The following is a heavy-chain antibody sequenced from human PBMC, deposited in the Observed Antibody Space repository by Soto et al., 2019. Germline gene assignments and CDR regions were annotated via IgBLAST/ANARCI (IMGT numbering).Heavy chain of an antibody. Sequence: SVKVSCKASGGTFSSYAISWVRQAPGQGLEWMGGIIPIFGTANYAQKFQGRVTITADESTSTAYMELSSLRSEDTAVYYCARGCSGGSCYVAFDYWGQATLVTGSS. CDR1: GGTFSSYA. V-gene: IGHV1-69*13. CDR3: ARGCSGGSCYVAFDY. CDR2: IIPIFGTA. D-gene: IGHD2-15*01. J-gene: IGHJ4*02.